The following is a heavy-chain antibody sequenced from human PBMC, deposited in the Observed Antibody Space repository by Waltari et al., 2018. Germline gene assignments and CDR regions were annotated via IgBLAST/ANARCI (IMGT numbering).Heavy chain of an antibody. V-gene: IGHV4-59*08. CDR1: GDFPSDDH. J-gene: IGHJ4*02. CDR2: LRNTGAT. Sequence: HVQLQESGPGLVTPSAPLSLTCTVSGDFPSDDHWTWIRQAPGKGLEWIAYLRNTGATKCTPSLQSRVTISTVTSKKQFSLRLTSVTAADTAVYYCARLPSKYFDSIGWGFFDQWGQGILVTVSS. CDR3: ARLPSKYFDSIGWGFFDQ. D-gene: IGHD3-22*01.